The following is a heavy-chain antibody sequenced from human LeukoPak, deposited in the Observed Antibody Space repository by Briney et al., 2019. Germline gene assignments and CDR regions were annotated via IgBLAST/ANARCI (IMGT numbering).Heavy chain of an antibody. D-gene: IGHD2-15*01. CDR1: GDSIDNGGYY. Sequence: SQTLSLTCTVSGDSIDNGGYYWSWIRQPAGKGLEWIGRIDPSGSTNYNPSLKSRVTISIDTAKNQFSLRLSSVTAADTAVYYCARSRMYCSAESCYFEDFRYYYMDVWGKGTTVTVSS. CDR2: IDPSGST. J-gene: IGHJ6*03. V-gene: IGHV4-61*02. CDR3: ARSRMYCSAESCYFEDFRYYYMDV.